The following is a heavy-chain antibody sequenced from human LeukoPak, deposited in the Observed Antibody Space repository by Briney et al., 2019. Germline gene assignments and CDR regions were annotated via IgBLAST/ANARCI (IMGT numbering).Heavy chain of an antibody. CDR3: AREGSSGPGRGMDV. CDR2: IRFDGSNK. D-gene: IGHD3-22*01. V-gene: IGHV3-30*02. J-gene: IGHJ6*02. CDR1: GFPFSGYG. Sequence: PGRSLRLSCAASGFPFSGYGMHWVRQAPGKGLEEVAFIRFDGSNKYYADSVKGRFTVSRDNSKNTLYLQMNSLRPEDTAVYYCAREGSSGPGRGMDVWGQGTTVTVSS.